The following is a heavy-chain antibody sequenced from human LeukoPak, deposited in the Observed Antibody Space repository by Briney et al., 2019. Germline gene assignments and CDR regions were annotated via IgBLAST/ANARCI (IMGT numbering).Heavy chain of an antibody. Sequence: GGSLRLSCAVSGFTVSSNYMSWVRQAPGKGLEWVSYISSSSTIYYADSVKGRFTISRDNAKNSLYLQMNSLRAEDTAVYYCARERARIPDYYYGMDVWGQGTTVTVSS. V-gene: IGHV3-69-1*01. J-gene: IGHJ6*02. CDR1: GFTVSSNY. CDR2: ISSSSTI. D-gene: IGHD2-15*01. CDR3: ARERARIPDYYYGMDV.